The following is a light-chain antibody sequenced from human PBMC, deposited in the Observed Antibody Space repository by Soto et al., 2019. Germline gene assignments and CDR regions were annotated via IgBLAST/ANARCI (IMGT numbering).Light chain of an antibody. CDR2: EAS. Sequence: DILMTQSPSTLSASVGDRVTITCRASESISVWLAWYQQKPGKAPKLLIYEASILESGVPSRFSGTGSGTEFTLTISSLQPNDFATYYCQQAKTKLWTLGQGTRVEV. J-gene: IGKJ1*01. V-gene: IGKV1-5*01. CDR1: ESISVW. CDR3: QQAKTKLWT.